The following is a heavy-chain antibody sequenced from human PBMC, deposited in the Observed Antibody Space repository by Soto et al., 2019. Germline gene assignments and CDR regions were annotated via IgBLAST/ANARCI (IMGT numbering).Heavy chain of an antibody. CDR3: AKDAAIFGVVISTADY. CDR1: GFSVSTNY. J-gene: IGHJ4*02. D-gene: IGHD3-3*01. V-gene: IGHV3-53*02. CDR2: IYSDGTT. Sequence: EVQLVETGGGLIQPGGSLRLSCVASGFSVSTNYMSWVRQAPGKGLEWVSVIYSDGTTYYADSVKGRFTISRDNSQNTLFLQMNSLRAEDTAVYYCAKDAAIFGVVISTADYWGQGTLVTVSS.